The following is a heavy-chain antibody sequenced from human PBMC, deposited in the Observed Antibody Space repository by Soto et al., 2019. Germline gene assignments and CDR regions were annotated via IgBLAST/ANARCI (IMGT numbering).Heavy chain of an antibody. CDR1: GFTFEDYA. Sequence: EMHLVESGGGLVQPGRSLTISCAASGFTFEDYAMHWVRQAPGKGLEWVSGISWNSGKVIYADSVKGRVTISRDNAKNSRFLQMNSLRPEDTAVYYCAKMVTWDSSGYYQGGFDCWGQGTLVTVSS. J-gene: IGHJ4*02. CDR3: AKMVTWDSSGYYQGGFDC. D-gene: IGHD3-22*01. V-gene: IGHV3-9*01. CDR2: ISWNSGKV.